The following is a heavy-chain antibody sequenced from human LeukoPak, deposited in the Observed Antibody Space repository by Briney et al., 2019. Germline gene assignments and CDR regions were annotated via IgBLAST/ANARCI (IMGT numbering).Heavy chain of an antibody. J-gene: IGHJ6*02. CDR2: ISGSSDAI. CDR3: ARYSGDPQGMDV. D-gene: IGHD2-15*01. CDR1: GFTFSTYS. V-gene: IGHV3-48*02. Sequence: GGSLRLSCAASGFTFSTYSMSWVRQPPGKGLEWVSYISGSSDAIYYADSVKGRFTISRDNAKNSLYLQMNSLRDEDTAVYYCARYSGDPQGMDVWGQGTTVTVSS.